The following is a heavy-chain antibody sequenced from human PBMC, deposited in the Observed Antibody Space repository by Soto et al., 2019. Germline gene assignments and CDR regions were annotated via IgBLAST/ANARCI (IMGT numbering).Heavy chain of an antibody. Sequence: QVTLKESGPVLVKPTETLTLTCTVSGFSLSNARMGVSWIRQPPGKALEWLAHIFSNDEKSYSTSLKSRLTISKDTSKSQVVLTMTNMDPVDTATYYCARIRGTMVRGVITASYYYYGMDVWGQGTTVTVSS. V-gene: IGHV2-26*01. J-gene: IGHJ6*02. CDR2: IFSNDEK. CDR3: ARIRGTMVRGVITASYYYYGMDV. D-gene: IGHD3-10*01. CDR1: GFSLSNARMG.